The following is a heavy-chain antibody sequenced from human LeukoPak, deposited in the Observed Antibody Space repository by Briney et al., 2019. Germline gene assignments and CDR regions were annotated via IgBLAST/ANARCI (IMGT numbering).Heavy chain of an antibody. CDR1: GGSISSSSYY. CDR3: ARVTGLWEEGHFDY. D-gene: IGHD1-26*01. Sequence: SETLSLTCTVSGGSISSSSYYWGWIRQPPGKGLEWIGRIYTSGSTNYNPSLKSRVTMSVDTSKNQFSLKLSSVTAADTAVYYCARVTGLWEEGHFDYWGQGTLVTVSS. J-gene: IGHJ4*02. V-gene: IGHV4-61*05. CDR2: IYTSGST.